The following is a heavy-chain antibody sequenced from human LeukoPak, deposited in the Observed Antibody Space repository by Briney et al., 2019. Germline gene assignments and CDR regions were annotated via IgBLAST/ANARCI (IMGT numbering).Heavy chain of an antibody. J-gene: IGHJ6*03. CDR3: ASARYSYGSYYYYYMDV. CDR1: GGSISSGSYY. V-gene: IGHV4-61*02. CDR2: IYTSGST. D-gene: IGHD5-18*01. Sequence: PSQTLSPTCTVSGGSISSGSYYWSWIRQPAEKGLEWIGRIYTSGSTNYNPSLKSRVTISVDTSKNQFSLKLSSVTAADTAVYYCASARYSYGSYYYYYMDVWGKGTTVTVSS.